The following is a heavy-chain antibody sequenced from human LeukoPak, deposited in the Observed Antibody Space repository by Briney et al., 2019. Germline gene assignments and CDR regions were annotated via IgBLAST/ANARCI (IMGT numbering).Heavy chain of an antibody. V-gene: IGHV3-53*01. J-gene: IGHJ4*02. D-gene: IGHD3-3*01. CDR1: GFTVSSNY. CDR2: IYSGGST. CDR3: AKDHYWSIDY. Sequence: GGSLRLSCAASGFTVSSNYMSWVRQAPGKGLEWVSVIYSGGSTYYADSVKGRFTTSRDIAKNTLYLQMNSLRAEDTGVYYCAKDHYWSIDYWGRGTLVTVSS.